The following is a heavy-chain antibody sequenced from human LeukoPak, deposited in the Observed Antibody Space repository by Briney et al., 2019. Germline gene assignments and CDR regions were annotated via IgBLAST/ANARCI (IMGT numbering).Heavy chain of an antibody. CDR3: ARGYRDWFDP. V-gene: IGHV4-30-2*01. CDR2: IYHSGST. CDR1: GGSISSGGYY. J-gene: IGHJ5*02. Sequence: PSETLSLTCTVSGGSISSGGYYWSWIRQPPGKGLEWIGYIYHSGSTYYNPSLKSRVTISVDRSKNQFSLKLSSVTAADTAVYYCARGYRDWFDPWGQGTLVTVS. D-gene: IGHD1-14*01.